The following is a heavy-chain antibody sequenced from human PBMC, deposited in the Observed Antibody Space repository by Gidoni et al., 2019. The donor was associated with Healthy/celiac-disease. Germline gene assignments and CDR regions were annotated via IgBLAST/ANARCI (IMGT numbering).Heavy chain of an antibody. V-gene: IGHV1-69*01. D-gene: IGHD2-21*01. J-gene: IGHJ6*03. Sequence: QVQLVPSGAEAKTPGSSVKVSCKASGGTFSSYAISWVRQAPGQGLEWMGGIIPIFGTANYAQKFQGRVTITADESTSTAYMELSSLRSEDTAVYYCARCGGDCYAPYYYYYMDVWGKGTTVTVSS. CDR1: GGTFSSYA. CDR2: IIPIFGTA. CDR3: ARCGGDCYAPYYYYYMDV.